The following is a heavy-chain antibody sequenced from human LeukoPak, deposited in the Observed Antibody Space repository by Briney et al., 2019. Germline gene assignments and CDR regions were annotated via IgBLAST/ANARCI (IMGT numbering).Heavy chain of an antibody. CDR2: ISSSDTYT. Sequence: GGSLRLSCAASGFTFSDYYMSWIRQAPGKGLEWVSYISSSDTYTNYADSVKGRFTISRDNAKNSLYLQMNSLRAEDTAVYYCARGPYGSGSSADYWGRGTLVTVSS. CDR3: ARGPYGSGSSADY. CDR1: GFTFSDYY. V-gene: IGHV3-11*06. D-gene: IGHD6-19*01. J-gene: IGHJ4*02.